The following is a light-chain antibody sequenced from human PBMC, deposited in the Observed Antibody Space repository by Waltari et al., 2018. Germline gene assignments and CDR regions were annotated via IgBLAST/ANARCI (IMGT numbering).Light chain of an antibody. CDR1: SSNIGSNY. V-gene: IGLV1-47*01. CDR3: AAWDDSLSGS. J-gene: IGLJ2*01. Sequence: QSVLTQPPSASGTPGQRVTISCSGSSSNIGSNYVYWYQQLPGTAPNLLIYRNNQRPSGVPDRFSGSKSGTSASLAISGLRSEDEADYYCAAWDDSLSGSFGGGTKLTVL. CDR2: RNN.